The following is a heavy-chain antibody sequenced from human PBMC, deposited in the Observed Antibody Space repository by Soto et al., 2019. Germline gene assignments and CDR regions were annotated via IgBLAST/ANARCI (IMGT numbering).Heavy chain of an antibody. CDR1: GGYLGGST. V-gene: IGHV4-34*01. CDR3: AAGGGGIESCMVSFDP. CDR2: INHRGTF. J-gene: IGHJ5*02. D-gene: IGHD3-10*01. Sequence: PSETMSLPWAIYGGYLGGSTWNWIRQITGKGLEWIGEINHRGTFNINPSLGSRVTISVDTSRNQFSLKLMSVTAADTAVYYCAAGGGGIESCMVSFDPWGQGTQVTVSS.